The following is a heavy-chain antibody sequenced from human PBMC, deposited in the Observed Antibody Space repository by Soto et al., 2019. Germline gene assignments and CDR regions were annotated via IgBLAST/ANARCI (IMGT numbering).Heavy chain of an antibody. CDR3: ARIYCSTSNCNYYYYMAV. V-gene: IGHV4-59*01. CDR2: IYYSGST. D-gene: IGHD2-2*01. Sequence: PSETLSLTCTVSGGSISNYYWSWIRQPPGKGLEWIGYIYYSGSTNYNPSLKSRVTISLDTSKNQFSLKLSSVTAADTAVYYCARIYCSTSNCNYYYYMAVWGKGTTVTVSS. J-gene: IGHJ6*03. CDR1: GGSISNYY.